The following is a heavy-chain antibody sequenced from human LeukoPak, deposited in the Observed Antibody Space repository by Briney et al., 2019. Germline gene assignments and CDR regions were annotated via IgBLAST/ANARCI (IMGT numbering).Heavy chain of an antibody. J-gene: IGHJ6*03. CDR2: KRQGGSEE. CDR3: VRDRNSGYDSLYYYYYRDV. CDR1: GFPFNRCW. Sequence: PGGLLRLSCVASGFPFNRCWVSWVRQAPGKGLEWVANKRQGGSEENYVDSVRGRFTISRDNAKNSLYLQVNSLRAEDSALYYCVRDRNSGYDSLYYYYYRDVGGRGTTVTVSS. D-gene: IGHD5-12*01. V-gene: IGHV3-7*01.